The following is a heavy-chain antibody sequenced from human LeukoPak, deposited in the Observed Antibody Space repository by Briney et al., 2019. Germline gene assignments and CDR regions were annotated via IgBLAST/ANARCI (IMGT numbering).Heavy chain of an antibody. CDR3: ARDRGMTTETFDY. CDR2: TWYDGTNR. Sequence: GESLRLSCAASGFTFSNAWMSWVRQAPGKGLEWVADTWYDGTNRKYADSVQGRFTISRDNPKNTLYLQMNSLRPEDTAVYYCARDRGMTTETFDYWGQGTLVTVSS. CDR1: GFTFSNAW. D-gene: IGHD4-11*01. V-gene: IGHV3-33*08. J-gene: IGHJ4*02.